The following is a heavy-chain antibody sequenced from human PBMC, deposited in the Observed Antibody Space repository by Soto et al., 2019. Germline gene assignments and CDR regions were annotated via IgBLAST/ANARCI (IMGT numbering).Heavy chain of an antibody. CDR1: GYTFTSYH. D-gene: IGHD1-7*01. Sequence: ASVKVSCKTSGYTFTSYHISWVRQAPGQGLEWMGWMNPNSGNTGYAQKFQGRVTMTRNTSISTAYMELSSLRSEDTAVYYCARASRITGTTGSLYWGQGTLVTVSS. CDR3: ARASRITGTTGSLY. J-gene: IGHJ4*02. CDR2: MNPNSGNT. V-gene: IGHV1-8*02.